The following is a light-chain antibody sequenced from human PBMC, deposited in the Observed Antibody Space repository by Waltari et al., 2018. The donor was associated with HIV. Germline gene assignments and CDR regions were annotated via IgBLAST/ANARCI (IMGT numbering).Light chain of an antibody. V-gene: IGKV4-1*01. Sequence: DIVMTQSPDSLAVSLGERATINCTSSQSISHNSNNRNYLNWYQQKVGQPPKLLIYWASPRESGVSDRFSGSGSETDFTLTSSSLQAEDVAVYYCQQYFTFPRTFGQGTRLEIK. CDR1: QSISHNSNNRNY. J-gene: IGKJ2*02. CDR2: WAS. CDR3: QQYFTFPRT.